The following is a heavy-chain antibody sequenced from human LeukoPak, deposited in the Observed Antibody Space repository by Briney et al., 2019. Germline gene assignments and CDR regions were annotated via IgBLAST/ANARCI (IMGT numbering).Heavy chain of an antibody. CDR1: GGTFSRYA. Sequence: SVKVSCKASGGTFSRYAISWVRQAPGQGLEWMGRHIPIFGTAKYAQKFQGRVPITTDESTCTAYMELSSLRSEDTAVYYCARSSYYYDSSGYFDYWGPGTLVTVSS. D-gene: IGHD3-22*01. CDR2: HIPIFGTA. V-gene: IGHV1-69*05. J-gene: IGHJ4*02. CDR3: ARSSYYYDSSGYFDY.